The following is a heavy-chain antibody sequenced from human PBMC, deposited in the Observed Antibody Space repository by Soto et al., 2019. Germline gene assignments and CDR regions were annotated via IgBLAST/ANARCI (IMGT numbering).Heavy chain of an antibody. CDR2: ISYDGSNT. Sequence: PGGSLRLSCVASGFTFSSYGMHWVRQAPGKGLEWVAIISYDGSNTYYADSVKGRFTISRDNSKNTLYLQMNSLRAEDTAVYYCAKEGDQWELPLDYWGQGTLVTVSS. CDR1: GFTFSSYG. V-gene: IGHV3-30*18. D-gene: IGHD1-26*01. J-gene: IGHJ4*02. CDR3: AKEGDQWELPLDY.